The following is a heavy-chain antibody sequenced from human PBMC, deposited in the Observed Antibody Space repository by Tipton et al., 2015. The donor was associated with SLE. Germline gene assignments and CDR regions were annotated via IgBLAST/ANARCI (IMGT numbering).Heavy chain of an antibody. J-gene: IGHJ3*02. CDR1: GGSISSYY. CDR2: IYYRGST. Sequence: TLSLTCTVSGGSISSYYWGWIRQPPGKGLEWIGSIYYRGSTYYNPSLKSRVTISVDTSKNQFSLKLSSVTAADTAVYYCARGPRIQLWSTDAFDIWGQGTMVTVSS. D-gene: IGHD5-18*01. V-gene: IGHV4-39*07. CDR3: ARGPRIQLWSTDAFDI.